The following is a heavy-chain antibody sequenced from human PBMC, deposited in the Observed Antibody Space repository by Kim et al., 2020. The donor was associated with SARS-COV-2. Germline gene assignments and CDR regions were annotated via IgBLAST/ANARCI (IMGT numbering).Heavy chain of an antibody. J-gene: IGHJ4*02. CDR3: ARGGGDY. Sequence: SGSSTIYYADSVKGRFTISRDNAKNSLYLQMNSLRDDDTAVYYCARGGGDYWGQGTLVTVSS. CDR2: SGSSTI. V-gene: IGHV3-48*02.